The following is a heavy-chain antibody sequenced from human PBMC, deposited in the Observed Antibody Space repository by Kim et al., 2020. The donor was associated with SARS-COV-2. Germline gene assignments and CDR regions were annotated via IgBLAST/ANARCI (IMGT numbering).Heavy chain of an antibody. CDR1: GFSVSSNH. J-gene: IGHJ6*01. D-gene: IGHD1-26*01. Sequence: GGSLRLSCAASGFSVSSNHMSWVRQAPGKGLEWVSVIYSGGSTYYADSVKGRFIISRDNSKNTGNLQMNSLRDEDTAVYYCARETSGSYSSYYYGLDVWG. V-gene: IGHV3-53*01. CDR2: IYSGGST. CDR3: ARETSGSYSSYYYGLDV.